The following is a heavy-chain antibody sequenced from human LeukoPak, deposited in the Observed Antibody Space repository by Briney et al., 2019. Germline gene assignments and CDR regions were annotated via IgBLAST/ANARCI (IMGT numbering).Heavy chain of an antibody. J-gene: IGHJ6*04. CDR2: IKQDGSEK. D-gene: IGHD3-3*01. Sequence: GGSLRLSCAASEFTFSTYWLNWVRQAPGKGLEWVASIKQDGSEKNYVDSVKGRFTISRDNAKNSWYLQMNSLRAEDTAVYYCARRASNYDFWSGYNVWGKGTTVTVSS. V-gene: IGHV3-7*01. CDR1: EFTFSTYW. CDR3: ARRASNYDFWSGYNV.